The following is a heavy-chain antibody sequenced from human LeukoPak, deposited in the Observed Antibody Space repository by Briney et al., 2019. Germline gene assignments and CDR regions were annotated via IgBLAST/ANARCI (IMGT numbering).Heavy chain of an antibody. Sequence: GGSLRLSCAASGFTFSSYAMSWVRQAPGKGLEWVSAISGSGGSTYYADSVKGRFTSSRDNSKNSVYLQMNSLRAEDTAVYYCAKTTIGYSSGRYPGWPVDYWGQGTLVTVSS. V-gene: IGHV3-23*01. CDR3: AKTTIGYSSGRYPGWPVDY. CDR2: ISGSGGST. J-gene: IGHJ4*02. CDR1: GFTFSSYA. D-gene: IGHD6-19*01.